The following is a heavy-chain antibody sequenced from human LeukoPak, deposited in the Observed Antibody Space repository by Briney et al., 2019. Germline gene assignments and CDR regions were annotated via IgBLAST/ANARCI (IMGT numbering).Heavy chain of an antibody. J-gene: IGHJ4*02. D-gene: IGHD3-16*02. CDR3: TTAGYDYVWGSYRYDVDY. CDR2: NKSKTDGGTT. CDR1: GFIFSNAW. V-gene: IGHV3-15*01. Sequence: GGSLRLSCAASGFIFSNAWMSWVRQAPGKGLEWVGRNKSKTDGGTTDYAAPVKGRFTISRDDSKNTLYLQMNSLKTEDTAVYYCTTAGYDYVWGSYRYDVDYWGQGTLVTVSS.